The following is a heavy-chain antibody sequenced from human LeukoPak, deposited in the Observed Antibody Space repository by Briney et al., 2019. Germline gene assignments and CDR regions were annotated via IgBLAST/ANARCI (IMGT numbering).Heavy chain of an antibody. CDR1: GFTFGDYA. CDR2: IKSKTDGGTT. CDR3: TRRLTYYYGSGSLRVFHY. V-gene: IGHV3-15*01. D-gene: IGHD3-10*01. J-gene: IGHJ4*02. Sequence: PGGSLRLSCTASGFTFGDYAMTWVRQAPGKGLEWVGRIKSKTDGGTTDYAAPVKGRFTISRDDSKNTLYLQMNSLKTEDTAVYYCTRRLTYYYGSGSLRVFHYWGQGTLVTVSS.